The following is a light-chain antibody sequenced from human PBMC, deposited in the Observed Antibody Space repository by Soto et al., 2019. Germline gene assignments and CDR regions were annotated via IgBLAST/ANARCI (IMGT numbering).Light chain of an antibody. CDR3: QQTYSTPLT. CDR2: AAS. CDR1: QIISSY. V-gene: IGKV1-39*01. J-gene: IGKJ4*01. Sequence: DIQMTQSPSSLSASVGDRVTITCRASQIISSYLNWYQQKPGKAPKLLIYAASSLQSGVPSRFSGSGSGTDFTLTINILQPEDFATYYCQQTYSTPLTFGGGTKVDIK.